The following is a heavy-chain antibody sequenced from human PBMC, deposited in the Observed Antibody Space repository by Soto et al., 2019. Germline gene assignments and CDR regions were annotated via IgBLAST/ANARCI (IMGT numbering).Heavy chain of an antibody. J-gene: IGHJ6*02. CDR3: TSPIGVVPAGNHYGMDV. CDR1: GFTFSGSA. Sequence: GGSLRLSCAASGFTFSGSAMHWVRQASGKGLEWVGRIRSKANSYATAYAASVKGRFTISRDDSKNTAYLQMNSLKTEDTAVYYCTSPIGVVPAGNHYGMDVWGQGTTVTVSS. CDR2: IRSKANSYAT. D-gene: IGHD2-2*01. V-gene: IGHV3-73*01.